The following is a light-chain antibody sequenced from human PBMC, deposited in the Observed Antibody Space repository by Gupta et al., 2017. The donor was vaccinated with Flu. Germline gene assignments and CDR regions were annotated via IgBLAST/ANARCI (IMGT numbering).Light chain of an antibody. CDR3: QQRSYSYT. CDR2: DAS. J-gene: IGKJ2*01. V-gene: IGKV3-11*01. CDR1: QSISNY. Sequence: PGERATLSCRASQSISNYLAWYQQQPGQAPRLLIYDASNRATGIPARFSGSGSGTDFTLTISSLEPEDFAVYYCQQRSYSYTFGQGTKLEIK.